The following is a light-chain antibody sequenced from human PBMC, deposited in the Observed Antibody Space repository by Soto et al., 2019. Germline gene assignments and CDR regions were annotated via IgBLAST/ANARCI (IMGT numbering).Light chain of an antibody. J-gene: IGLJ2*01. CDR1: SSDVGAYNH. V-gene: IGLV2-14*01. CDR3: SSYTTTNTVI. Sequence: QSALTQPASVSGSPGQSIAISCTGTSSDVGAYNHVSWYQQHPGNAPKIIIYDVSDRPSGVSNRFSGSKSGNTASLTISGLQAEDEADYYCSSYTTTNTVIFGGGTKVTVL. CDR2: DVS.